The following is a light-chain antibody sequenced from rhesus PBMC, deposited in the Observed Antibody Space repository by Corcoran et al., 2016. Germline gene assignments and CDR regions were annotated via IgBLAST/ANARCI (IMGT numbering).Light chain of an antibody. CDR1: QGISSW. CDR3: QQYDDLPYS. J-gene: IGKJ2*01. Sequence: DIQMTQSPSSLSASVGGTVTITCHGSQGISSWLAWYQPKPGKAPKPLIYAASSLQSGVPSRFSGSGSVTDYTLTISSLQPEDFATYYCQQYDDLPYSFGQGTKVEIK. V-gene: IGKV1-19*01. CDR2: AAS.